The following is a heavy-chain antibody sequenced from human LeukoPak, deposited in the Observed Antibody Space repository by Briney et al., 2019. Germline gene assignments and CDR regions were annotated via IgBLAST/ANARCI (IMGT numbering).Heavy chain of an antibody. J-gene: IGHJ4*02. V-gene: IGHV3-30*02. D-gene: IGHD3-22*01. CDR2: IHYDGARS. CDR3: ARGASEYYYDSSGSELGY. Sequence: GGSLRLSCAASGFTFSGYGMHWVRQAPGKGLEWVAFIHYDGARSYYADSVKGRFTISRDNSRNTLYLQMNSLRPEDTAVYYCARGASEYYYDSSGSELGYWGQGTLVAVSS. CDR1: GFTFSGYG.